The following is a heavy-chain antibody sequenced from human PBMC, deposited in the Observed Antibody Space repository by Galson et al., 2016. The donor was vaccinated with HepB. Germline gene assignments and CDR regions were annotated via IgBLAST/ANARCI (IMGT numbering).Heavy chain of an antibody. J-gene: IGHJ6*02. CDR1: GYIFHNYV. CDR3: ARARADYYFYYGLDV. D-gene: IGHD4/OR15-4a*01. Sequence: SVKVSCKASGYIFHNYVVHWVRQAPGQRLEWMGWINAGNGRTKYSQKFQGRATITRDTSASTAYMDLSSLRSEDTAVYFCARARADYYFYYGLDVWAQGTTVTVSS. V-gene: IGHV1-3*01. CDR2: INAGNGRT.